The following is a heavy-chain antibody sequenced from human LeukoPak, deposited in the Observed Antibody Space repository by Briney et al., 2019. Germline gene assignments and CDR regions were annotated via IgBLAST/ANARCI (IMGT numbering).Heavy chain of an antibody. Sequence: ASVKVSCKASGYTFTSYGISWVRQAPGQGLEWMGWISAYNGNTNYARKLQGRVTMTTDTSTSTAYMELRSLRSDDTAVYYCARMGHIVVVTAIQVAVDYWGQGTLVTVSS. CDR1: GYTFTSYG. CDR2: ISAYNGNT. D-gene: IGHD2-21*02. V-gene: IGHV1-18*01. CDR3: ARMGHIVVVTAIQVAVDY. J-gene: IGHJ4*02.